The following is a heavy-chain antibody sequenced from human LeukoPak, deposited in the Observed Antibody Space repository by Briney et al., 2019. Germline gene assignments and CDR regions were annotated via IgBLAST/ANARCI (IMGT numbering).Heavy chain of an antibody. J-gene: IGHJ4*02. CDR1: GFTFSTYS. Sequence: GGSLRLSCAASGFTFSTYSMNWVRQAPGKGLEWVSYISSSSSTIYYADSVKGRFTISRDNAKNSLYLQMNSLRAADTAVYYCARAEGYESSGWFVYWGQGTLVTVSS. D-gene: IGHD3-22*01. CDR2: ISSSSSTI. CDR3: ARAEGYESSGWFVY. V-gene: IGHV3-48*01.